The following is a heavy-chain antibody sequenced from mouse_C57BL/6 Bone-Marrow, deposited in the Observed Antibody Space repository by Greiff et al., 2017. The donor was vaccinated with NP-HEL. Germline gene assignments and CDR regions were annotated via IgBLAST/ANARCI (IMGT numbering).Heavy chain of an antibody. D-gene: IGHD2-2*01. CDR1: GFTFSNYW. CDR2: IRLKSDNYAT. V-gene: IGHV6-3*01. Sequence: EVNVVESGGGLVQPGGSMKLSCVASGFTFSNYWMNWVRQSPEKGLEWVTQIRLKSDNYATHYAESVKGRFTISRDDSKSSVYLQMNNLRAEDTGIYYCTGHGSLAMDDWGKGTSVTVSS. J-gene: IGHJ4*01. CDR3: TGHGSLAMDD.